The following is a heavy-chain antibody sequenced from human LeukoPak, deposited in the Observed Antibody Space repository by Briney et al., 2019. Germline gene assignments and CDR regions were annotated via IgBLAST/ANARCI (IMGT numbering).Heavy chain of an antibody. D-gene: IGHD5/OR15-5a*01. CDR2: IEENESNK. CDR1: GFTFSTYT. CDR3: VRQSEGLDY. J-gene: IGHJ4*02. V-gene: IGHV3-30-3*01. Sequence: GGSLRLSCAASGFTFSTYTMHWVRQAPGKGLEWVAVIEENESNKYYADSVRGRFTISRDNSKNTLYLQMSSLTAEDTAVYFCVRQSEGLDYWGQGTLVTVSS.